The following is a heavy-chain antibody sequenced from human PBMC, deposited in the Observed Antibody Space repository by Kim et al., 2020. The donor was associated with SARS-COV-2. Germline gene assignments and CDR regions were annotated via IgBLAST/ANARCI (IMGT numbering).Heavy chain of an antibody. Sequence: VDSVEGRFTISRDNANHSLYLQMNSLRAEDTAVYYCARGLTTVTSKDYFDYWGQGALVTVSS. V-gene: IGHV3-7*04. D-gene: IGHD4-4*01. J-gene: IGHJ4*02. CDR3: ARGLTTVTSKDYFDY.